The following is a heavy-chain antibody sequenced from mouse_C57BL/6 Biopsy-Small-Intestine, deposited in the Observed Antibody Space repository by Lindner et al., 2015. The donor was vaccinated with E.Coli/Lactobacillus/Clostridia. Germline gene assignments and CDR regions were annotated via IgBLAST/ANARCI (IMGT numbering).Heavy chain of an antibody. CDR1: GYAFSSSW. D-gene: IGHD3-3*01. J-gene: IGHJ2*01. V-gene: IGHV1-82*01. Sequence: VQLQESGPELVKPGASVKISCEASGYAFSSSWMNWVKQRPGKGLEWIGRIYPGDGDTNYNGKFKGKATLTADKSSSTAYTQLSSLTSEDSAVYFCARPGLDYWGQGTTLTVSS. CDR3: ARPGLDY. CDR2: IYPGDGDT.